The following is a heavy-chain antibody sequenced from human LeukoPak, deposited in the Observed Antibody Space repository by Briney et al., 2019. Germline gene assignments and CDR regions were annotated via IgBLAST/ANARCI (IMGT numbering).Heavy chain of an antibody. V-gene: IGHV7-4-1*02. D-gene: IGHD5-12*01. J-gene: IGHJ4*02. CDR3: ARGYSGYEYDYFDY. CDR2: INTDTGNP. CDR1: GYTFTSYA. Sequence: ASVKVSCKASGYTFTSYAMHWVRQAPGQGLEWMGWINTDTGNPTYAQGFTGRFVFSLDTSVSTAYLQISSLKAEDTAVYYCARGYSGYEYDYFDYWGQGTLVTVSS.